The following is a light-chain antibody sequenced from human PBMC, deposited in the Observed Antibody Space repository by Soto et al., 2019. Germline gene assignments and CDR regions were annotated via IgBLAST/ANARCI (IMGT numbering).Light chain of an antibody. J-gene: IGKJ1*01. CDR1: QSVSSLY. V-gene: IGKV3-20*01. Sequence: EIVLTQSPGTLSLSPGERATLSCRASQSVSSLYLAWYRQKPGQAPRLLIHGASSRATGITDRLSGSGSGTDYTLTISSVGPEDFAVYYCWLHDGSLTWTVGQGTKVEIK. CDR2: GAS. CDR3: WLHDGSLTWT.